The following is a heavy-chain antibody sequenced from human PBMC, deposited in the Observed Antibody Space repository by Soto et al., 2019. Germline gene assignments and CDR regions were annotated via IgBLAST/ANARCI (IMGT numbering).Heavy chain of an antibody. J-gene: IGHJ4*02. CDR1: GFTFTSYA. CDR3: AKHDFWTLYNTGLDS. V-gene: IGHV3-23*01. D-gene: IGHD3-3*01. Sequence: EVQLLESGGGLVQPGGSLRLSCSASGFTFTSYAMSWVRQAPGKGLEWVSGISGNGGDTKSADTVKGRFTISRDNFNNMLYLQMNSLRAEDTAVYYCAKHDFWTLYNTGLDSWGQGTLVTVSS. CDR2: ISGNGGDT.